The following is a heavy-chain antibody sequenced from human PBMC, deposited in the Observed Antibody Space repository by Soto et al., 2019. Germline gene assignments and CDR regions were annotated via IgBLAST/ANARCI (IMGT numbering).Heavy chain of an antibody. V-gene: IGHV3-30*18. CDR3: AKDSSAAFEY. Sequence: GGSLRRSCVASGFTLRTSGMHWVRQAPGEGLEWVAVISHDGSNQFYAESVKGRFTISRDNSKNMLYLQMNSLRADDSAVYFCAKDSSAAFEYWGQGTVVTVSS. D-gene: IGHD6-25*01. CDR2: ISHDGSNQ. CDR1: GFTLRTSG. J-gene: IGHJ4*02.